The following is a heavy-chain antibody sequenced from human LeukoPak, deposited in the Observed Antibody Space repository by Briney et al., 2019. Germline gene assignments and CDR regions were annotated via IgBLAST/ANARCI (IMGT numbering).Heavy chain of an antibody. CDR3: ARQEQQLIYNWFDP. CDR1: GGSISSYY. Sequence: PSETLSLACTVSGGSISSYYWSWIRQPPGKGLEWIGYIYYSGSTNYNPSLKSRVTISVDTSKNQFSLKLSSVTAADTAVYYCARQEQQLIYNWFDPWGQGTLVTVSS. D-gene: IGHD6-13*01. J-gene: IGHJ5*02. V-gene: IGHV4-59*01. CDR2: IYYSGST.